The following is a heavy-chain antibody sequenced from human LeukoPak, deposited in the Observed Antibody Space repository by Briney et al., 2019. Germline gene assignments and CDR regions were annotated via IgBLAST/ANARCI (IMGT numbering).Heavy chain of an antibody. V-gene: IGHV3-15*01. D-gene: IGHD1-7*01. CDR3: TAGTGTSDFDY. CDR1: GFTFSSAW. CDR2: IKSKTNGGTR. Sequence: GGSLRLSCAASGFTFSSAWMSWVRQAPGKGLEWVGRIKSKTNGGTRDLAAPVKGRFTISRDDSKNTLYLQMNSLKTEDTAVYYCTAGTGTSDFDYWGQGTLVTVSS. J-gene: IGHJ4*02.